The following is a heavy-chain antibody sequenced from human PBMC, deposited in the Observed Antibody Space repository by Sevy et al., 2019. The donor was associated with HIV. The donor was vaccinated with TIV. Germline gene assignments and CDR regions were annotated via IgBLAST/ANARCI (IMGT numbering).Heavy chain of an antibody. J-gene: IGHJ4*02. Sequence: GGSLRLSCVASDLRNYWMHWVRQVPGKGLVWVSRMNQDGNIINYADSVKGRFIISSDNTRNTLYLQMNSLRADDTAGYYCVRDFNGYSDYWGQGTLVTVSS. D-gene: IGHD3-22*01. CDR2: MNQDGNII. V-gene: IGHV3-74*01. CDR3: VRDFNGYSDY. CDR1: DLRNYW.